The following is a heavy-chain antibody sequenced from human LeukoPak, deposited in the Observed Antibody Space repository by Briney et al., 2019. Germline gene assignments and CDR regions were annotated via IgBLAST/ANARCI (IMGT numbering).Heavy chain of an antibody. J-gene: IGHJ4*02. Sequence: RSSETPSLTCTVTGGSISSSSYYWGWIRQPPGKGLEWIGSIYYSGSTYYNPSLKSRVTISVDTSKNQFSLKLSSVTAADTAVYYCASGWELHYWGQGTQVTVSS. D-gene: IGHD1-26*01. V-gene: IGHV4-39*01. CDR1: GGSISSSSYY. CDR2: IYYSGST. CDR3: ASGWELHY.